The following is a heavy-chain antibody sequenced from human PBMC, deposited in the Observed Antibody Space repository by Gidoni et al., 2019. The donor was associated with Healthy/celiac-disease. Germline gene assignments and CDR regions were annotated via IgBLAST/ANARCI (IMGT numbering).Heavy chain of an antibody. CDR1: GGSISSGGYY. J-gene: IGHJ4*02. Sequence: QVQLQESGPGLVKPSQTLSLTCTVSGGSISSGGYYWSWIRQHPGKGLEWIGYIYYSGSTYYNPSIKSRVTISVDTSKNQFSLKLSSVTAADTAVYYCARVRGLQWLARDGYYFDYWGQGTLVTVSS. V-gene: IGHV4-31*03. D-gene: IGHD6-19*01. CDR2: IYYSGST. CDR3: ARVRGLQWLARDGYYFDY.